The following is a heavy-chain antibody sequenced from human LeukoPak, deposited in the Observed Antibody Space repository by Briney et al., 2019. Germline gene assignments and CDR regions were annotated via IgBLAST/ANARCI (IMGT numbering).Heavy chain of an antibody. CDR2: ISGSGGST. D-gene: IGHD3-3*01. CDR1: GFTFSSYA. CDR3: TREGGVGDYTAFDI. J-gene: IGHJ3*02. V-gene: IGHV3-23*01. Sequence: GGSLRLSCAASGFTFSSYAMSWVRQAPGKGLEWVSAISGSGGSTYYADSVKGRFTISRDNSKNTLYLQMNSLRAEDTAVYFCTREGGVGDYTAFDIWGHGTLVTVSS.